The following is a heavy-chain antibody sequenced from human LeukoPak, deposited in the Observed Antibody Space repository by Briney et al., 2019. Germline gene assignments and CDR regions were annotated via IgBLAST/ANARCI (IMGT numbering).Heavy chain of an antibody. CDR3: ARPDYRNNWFDP. D-gene: IGHD4-11*01. V-gene: IGHV4-39*01. CDR2: IYYSGST. J-gene: IGHJ5*02. CDR1: GGSVSSGSYY. Sequence: SETLSLTCTVSGGSVSSGSYYWGWIRQPPGKGLEWIGSIYYSGSTYYNPSLKSRVTISVDTSKNQFSLKLSSVTAADTAVYYCARPDYRNNWFDPWGQGTLVTVSS.